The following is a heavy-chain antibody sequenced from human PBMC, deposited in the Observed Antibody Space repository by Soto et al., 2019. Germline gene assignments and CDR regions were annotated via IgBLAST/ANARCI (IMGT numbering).Heavy chain of an antibody. D-gene: IGHD6-19*01. Sequence: QVHLVQSGAEVKKPGASVKVSCKASGYNFIDYDINWVRQSTGQGLEWMGWMTPNSGNTGYAQKLQGRVTLTRDTSIGAAYMELSSLKSEDTAVYYCARNPYGSGLFDPWGQGTLVTVSS. J-gene: IGHJ5*02. V-gene: IGHV1-8*01. CDR1: GYNFIDYD. CDR2: MTPNSGNT. CDR3: ARNPYGSGLFDP.